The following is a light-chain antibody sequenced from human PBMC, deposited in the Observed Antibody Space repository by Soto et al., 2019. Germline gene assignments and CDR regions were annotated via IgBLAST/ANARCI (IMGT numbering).Light chain of an antibody. Sequence: ELVFTQSPGTLSLSPGERATLSCRASQSLTNNYFAWCQPKPGRALRLLIDGASTTATGTPDRFSGSGSGTDFTLTISRLEPEDVAVYYCQQYEAVVTFGQGTKVDIK. CDR2: GAS. CDR3: QQYEAVVT. CDR1: QSLTNNY. V-gene: IGKV3-20*01. J-gene: IGKJ1*01.